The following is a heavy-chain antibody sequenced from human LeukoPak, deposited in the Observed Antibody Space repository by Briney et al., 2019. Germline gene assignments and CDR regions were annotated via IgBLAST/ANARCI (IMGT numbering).Heavy chain of an antibody. Sequence: ASVKVSCKASKYTFTDYYMHWVRQAPGQGLEWMGWINPSSGGTNYSQKFQGRVAMTRDTSNSTAYMELSSLRSDDMAMYYCARRMALVGKRSTPFNYWGQGTLVTVSS. CDR2: INPSSGGT. V-gene: IGHV1-2*02. J-gene: IGHJ4*02. CDR3: ARRMALVGKRSTPFNY. CDR1: KYTFTDYY. D-gene: IGHD2-2*01.